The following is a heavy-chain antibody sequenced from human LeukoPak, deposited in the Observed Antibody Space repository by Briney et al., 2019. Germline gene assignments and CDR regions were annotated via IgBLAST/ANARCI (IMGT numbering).Heavy chain of an antibody. J-gene: IGHJ6*04. CDR2: INPDGSEQ. D-gene: IGHD2-15*01. CDR1: RFTFSSYW. V-gene: IGHV3-7*03. CDR3: AKESGQLDV. Sequence: GGSLRLSCATSRFTFSSYWMSWVRQAPGMGLEWVANINPDGSEQYYLDSVRGRFTISRDNAKNSLYLLMNSLRAEDTAVYYCAKESGQLDVWGKGTTVIVSS.